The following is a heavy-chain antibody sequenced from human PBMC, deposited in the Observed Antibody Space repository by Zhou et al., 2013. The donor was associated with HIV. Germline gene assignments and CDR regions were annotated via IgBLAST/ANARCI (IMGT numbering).Heavy chain of an antibody. CDR3: ASPMGYTTYWDQRANFQH. J-gene: IGHJ1*01. V-gene: IGHV1-2*02. Sequence: QVQLVQSGAEVKKPGASVKVSCKASGYTFTGYYMHWVRQAPGQGLEWMGWINPNSGDTNYAQKFHGRVTMPRDTSISTAFMDLSRLRSDDTAVYYCASPMGYTTYWDQRANFQHWGQGTLVTVSS. CDR2: INPNSGDT. D-gene: IGHD6-13*01. CDR1: GYTFTGYY.